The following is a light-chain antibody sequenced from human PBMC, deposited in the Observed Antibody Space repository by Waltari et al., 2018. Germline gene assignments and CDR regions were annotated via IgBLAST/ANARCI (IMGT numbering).Light chain of an antibody. V-gene: IGLV7-46*01. J-gene: IGLJ3*02. Sequence: QAVVTQEPSLTVSPGGTVTLTCDPSTGPVTSGHYPYWFQQKPGQVPRTLIYDTSNKHAGTPSRFVCSLIGGKAALTLSGAQPEDEAAYYCLLLFGDTQVFGGGTKLTVL. CDR1: TGPVTSGHY. CDR2: DTS. CDR3: LLLFGDTQV.